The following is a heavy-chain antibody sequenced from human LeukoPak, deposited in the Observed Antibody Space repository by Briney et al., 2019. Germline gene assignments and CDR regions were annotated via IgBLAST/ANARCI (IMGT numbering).Heavy chain of an antibody. D-gene: IGHD1-26*01. CDR2: IYYSGST. Sequence: SETLSLTCTVSGGSISSSSYYWGWIRQPPGKGLEWIGSIYYSGSTYYNPSLKSRVTISVDTSKNQFSLKLSSVTAADTAVYYCARPQGGGSPLLDYYYGMDVWGQGTTVTVSS. CDR3: ARPQGGGSPLLDYYYGMDV. CDR1: GGSISSSSYY. V-gene: IGHV4-39*01. J-gene: IGHJ6*02.